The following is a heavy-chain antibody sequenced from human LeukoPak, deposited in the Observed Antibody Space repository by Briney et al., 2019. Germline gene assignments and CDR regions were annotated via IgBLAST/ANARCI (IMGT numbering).Heavy chain of an antibody. D-gene: IGHD3-22*01. CDR1: GGTFSSYA. J-gene: IGHJ4*02. Sequence: SVKVSCKASGGTFSSYAISWVRQAPGQGLEWMGGITPIFGTANYAQKFQGRVTITADESTSTAYMELSSLRSEDTAVYYCAIYDSSGRAFDYWGQGTLVTVSS. CDR2: ITPIFGTA. V-gene: IGHV1-69*13. CDR3: AIYDSSGRAFDY.